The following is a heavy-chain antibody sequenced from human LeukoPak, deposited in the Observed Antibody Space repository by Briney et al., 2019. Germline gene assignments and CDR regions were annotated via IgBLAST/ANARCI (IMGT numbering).Heavy chain of an antibody. V-gene: IGHV1-2*02. D-gene: IGHD3-9*01. Sequence: GASVKVSCKASGYTFTGYYMHWVRQAPGQGLEWMGWINPNSGGTNYAQRFQGRVTMTRDTSINTAYMELSRLRSDDTAVYYCARENRDYDILTGFYGDWGQGTLVTVSS. J-gene: IGHJ4*02. CDR3: ARENRDYDILTGFYGD. CDR1: GYTFTGYY. CDR2: INPNSGGT.